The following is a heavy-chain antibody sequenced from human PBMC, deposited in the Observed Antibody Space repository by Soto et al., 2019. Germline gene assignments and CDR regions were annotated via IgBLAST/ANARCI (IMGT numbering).Heavy chain of an antibody. Sequence: QVQLVESGGGVVQPGRSLRLSCAASRFIFSRYAMHWVRQAPGKGLEWVAVISYDGNNKYYTDSVKGRFTISRDNSKNTLYLQMNSLRAEDTAVYYSAKVHDPLAFYYYAMDVWGQGTTVTVSS. J-gene: IGHJ6*02. V-gene: IGHV3-30*18. CDR3: AKVHDPLAFYYYAMDV. CDR2: ISYDGNNK. D-gene: IGHD1-1*01. CDR1: RFIFSRYA.